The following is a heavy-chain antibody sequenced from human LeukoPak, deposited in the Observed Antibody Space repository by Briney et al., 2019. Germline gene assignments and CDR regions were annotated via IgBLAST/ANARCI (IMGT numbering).Heavy chain of an antibody. J-gene: IGHJ5*02. V-gene: IGHV1-18*01. CDR3: ARVPNIVVVSAAIGGDNWFDP. CDR1: GYTFTSYG. D-gene: IGHD2-2*02. Sequence: ASVKVSCKAPGYTFTSYGISWVRQAPGQGLEWMGWISAYNGNTNYAQKLQGRVTMTTDTSTSTAYMELRSLRSDDTAVYYCARVPNIVVVSAAIGGDNWFDPWGQGTLVTVSS. CDR2: ISAYNGNT.